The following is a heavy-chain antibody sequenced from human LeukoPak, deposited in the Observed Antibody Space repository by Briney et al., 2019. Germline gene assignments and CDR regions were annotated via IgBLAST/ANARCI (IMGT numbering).Heavy chain of an antibody. J-gene: IGHJ4*02. D-gene: IGHD6-13*01. CDR2: IYYSGST. CDR1: GSISSSSYY. V-gene: IGHV4-39*07. Sequence: SETLSLTCTVSGSISSSSYYWGWIRQPPGKGLEWIGSIYYSGSTYYNPSLKSRVTISVDTSKNQFSLKLSSVTAADTAVYYCARDRARNRGFRAAAGTTLWGQGTLVTVSS. CDR3: ARDRARNRGFRAAAGTTL.